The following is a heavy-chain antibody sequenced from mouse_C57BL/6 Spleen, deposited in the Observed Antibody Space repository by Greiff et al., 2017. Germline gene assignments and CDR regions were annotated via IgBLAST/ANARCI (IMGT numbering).Heavy chain of an antibody. CDR1: GYTFTDYY. J-gene: IGHJ3*01. D-gene: IGHD1-1*01. CDR3: ARGEDYGSSFWFAY. V-gene: IGHV1-19*01. CDR2: INPYNGGT. Sequence: EVKLMESGPVLVKPGASVKMSCKASGYTFTDYYMNWVNQSHGKSLEWIGVINPYNGGTSYNQKFKGKATLTVDKSSSTAYMELNSLTSEDSAVYYCARGEDYGSSFWFAYWGQGTLVTVSA.